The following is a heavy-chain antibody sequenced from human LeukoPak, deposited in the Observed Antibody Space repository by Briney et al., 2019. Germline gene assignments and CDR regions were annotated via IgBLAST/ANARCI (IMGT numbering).Heavy chain of an antibody. CDR2: IRYDGSNE. J-gene: IGHJ6*03. Sequence: GGSLRLSCAASGFSFSGYGMHWVRQAPGKGLEWVAFIRYDGSNEYYADSVKGRFTISRDKSRNTLSLQMNGLRVEDTAVYYCAKVMPPGRIRFYSYYMDVWGKGTTVTVS. V-gene: IGHV3-30*02. D-gene: IGHD2-15*01. CDR1: GFSFSGYG. CDR3: AKVMPPGRIRFYSYYMDV.